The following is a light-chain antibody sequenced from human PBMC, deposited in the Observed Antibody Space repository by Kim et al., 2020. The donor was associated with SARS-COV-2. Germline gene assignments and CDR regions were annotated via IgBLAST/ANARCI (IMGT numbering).Light chain of an antibody. CDR2: GAS. CDR1: QDIRND. Sequence: DIQMTQSPSSLSASVGDRVTITCRASQDIRNDLGWYQQNPGRAPKRLIYGASSLQSGVPSRFSGSGSGTEFTLTISSLQPEDFATYFCLQHNTDTIPFGQGTRLEIK. J-gene: IGKJ5*01. CDR3: LQHNTDTIP. V-gene: IGKV1-17*01.